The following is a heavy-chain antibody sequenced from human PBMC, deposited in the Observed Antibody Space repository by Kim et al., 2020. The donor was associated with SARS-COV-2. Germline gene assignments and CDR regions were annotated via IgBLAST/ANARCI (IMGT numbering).Heavy chain of an antibody. D-gene: IGHD4-4*01. CDR1: GFPFTTYN. V-gene: IGHV3-7*01. Sequence: GSLRLSCAASGFPFTTYNMTWVRQAAGKGLEWVANIRSDGSERSYVDSVKGRFTISRDNAKSSVYLQMNSLRGEDTAVYYCARGGGQDYSIWGQGTLVT. CDR3: ARGGGQDYSI. CDR2: IRSDGSER. J-gene: IGHJ4*02.